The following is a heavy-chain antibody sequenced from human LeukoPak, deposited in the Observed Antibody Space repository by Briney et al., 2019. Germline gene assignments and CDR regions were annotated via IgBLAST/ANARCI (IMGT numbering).Heavy chain of an antibody. CDR3: AKDGGSGPGGAFDI. J-gene: IGHJ3*02. CDR2: ISGSGGST. V-gene: IGHV3-23*01. D-gene: IGHD6-19*01. Sequence: SGGSLRLSCAASGFTFSSYAMSWVRQAPGKGLEWVSAISGSGGSTYYADSVKGRFTTSRDNSKNTLYLQMNSLRAEDTAVYYCAKDGGSGPGGAFDIWGQGTMVTVSS. CDR1: GFTFSSYA.